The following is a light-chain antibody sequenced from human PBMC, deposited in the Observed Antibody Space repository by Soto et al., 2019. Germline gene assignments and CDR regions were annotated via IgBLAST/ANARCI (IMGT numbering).Light chain of an antibody. J-gene: IGKJ4*01. CDR2: KAS. Sequence: DIQMTQSPSTLSASVGDRVTITCRASQSINDRLAWYQQKPGKAPNLLIYKASSLESGDPSRFSGSGSGTEFTLSISSLQPDDFATYYCQQYHSFPFTFGGGTKVGFK. CDR1: QSINDR. V-gene: IGKV1-5*03. CDR3: QQYHSFPFT.